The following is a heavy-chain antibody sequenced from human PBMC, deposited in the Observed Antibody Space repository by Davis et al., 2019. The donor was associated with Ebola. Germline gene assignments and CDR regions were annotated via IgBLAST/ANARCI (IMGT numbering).Heavy chain of an antibody. J-gene: IGHJ5*02. CDR2: ISAYSGNT. Sequence: ASVKVSCKASGYTFTSYDINWVRQATGQGLEWMGWISAYSGNTDYAQKFHGRVTMTTDTSTSTAFMELRSLRSDDTAVYYCARLYPTDYSFDPWGQGTLVTVSS. D-gene: IGHD3-16*01. V-gene: IGHV1-18*01. CDR3: ARLYPTDYSFDP. CDR1: GYTFTSYD.